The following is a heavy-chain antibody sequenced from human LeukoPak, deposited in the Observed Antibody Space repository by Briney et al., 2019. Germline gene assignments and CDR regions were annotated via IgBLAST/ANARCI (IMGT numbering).Heavy chain of an antibody. D-gene: IGHD3-22*01. CDR1: GFTFSSYG. V-gene: IGHV3-30*18. CDR2: ISYDGSNK. J-gene: IGHJ4*02. CDR3: AKDLEDYDSSGYFDY. Sequence: GGSLRLSCAASGFTFSSYGMPWVRQAPGKGLEWVAVISYDGSNKYYADSVKGRFTISRDNSKNTLYLQMNSLRAEDTAVYYCAKDLEDYDSSGYFDYWGQGTLVTVSS.